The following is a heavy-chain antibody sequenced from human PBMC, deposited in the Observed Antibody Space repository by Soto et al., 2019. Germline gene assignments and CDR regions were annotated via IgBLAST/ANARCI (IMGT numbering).Heavy chain of an antibody. CDR2: IIPIFGTA. CDR1: GGTFSSYA. V-gene: IGHV1-69*13. D-gene: IGHD2-21*02. CDR3: ARGRVVTAIRSPFDY. Sequence: GASVKVSCKASGGTFSSYAISWVRQAPGQGLEWMGGIIPIFGTANYAQKFQGRVTITADESTSTAYMELSSLRSEDTAVYYCARGRVVTAIRSPFDYWGQGTLVTAPQ. J-gene: IGHJ4*02.